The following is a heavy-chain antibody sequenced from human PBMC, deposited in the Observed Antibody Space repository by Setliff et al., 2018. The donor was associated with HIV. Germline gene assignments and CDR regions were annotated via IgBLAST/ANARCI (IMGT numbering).Heavy chain of an antibody. CDR1: GFSISSDGFY. Sequence: SETLSLTCTLSGFSISSDGFYWNWIRQPPGKGLEWIGSIYHSGSTYYNPSLKSRLTISVDTSKNQFSLKLSSVTAADTAVYYCARGYSNVWPPIYNWFDPWGQGTLVTVSS. CDR3: ARGYSNVWPPIYNWFDP. J-gene: IGHJ5*02. V-gene: IGHV4-38-2*02. D-gene: IGHD6-19*01. CDR2: IYHSGST.